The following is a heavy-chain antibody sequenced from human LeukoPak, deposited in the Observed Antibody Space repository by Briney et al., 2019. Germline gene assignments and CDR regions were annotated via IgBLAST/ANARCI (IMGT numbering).Heavy chain of an antibody. Sequence: GGSLRLSCAASGFTFSSYSMNWVRQAPGKGLEWVSYISSSSSTIYYADSVKGRFTISRDNAKNSLYLQMNSLRAEDTAVYYCARVGQQLVLLDYYGMDVWGQGTTATVSS. J-gene: IGHJ6*02. CDR2: ISSSSSTI. V-gene: IGHV3-48*04. CDR3: ARVGQQLVLLDYYGMDV. CDR1: GFTFSSYS. D-gene: IGHD6-13*01.